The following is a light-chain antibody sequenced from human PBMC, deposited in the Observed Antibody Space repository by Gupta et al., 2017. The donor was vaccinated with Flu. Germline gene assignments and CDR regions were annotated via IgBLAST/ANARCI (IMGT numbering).Light chain of an antibody. J-gene: IGLJ2*01. CDR2: DVT. CDR1: SSDIGDYNY. V-gene: IGLV2-11*01. Sequence: QSALTQPRAVCGSPGQSVTISCTGTSSDIGDYNYVSWFQQHPGKAPKLLIYDVTERSSGVPARFSGSKSGNTASLTISGLQAEDEADYHCCSFAGSYTLVFGGGTKLTVL. CDR3: CSFAGSYTLV.